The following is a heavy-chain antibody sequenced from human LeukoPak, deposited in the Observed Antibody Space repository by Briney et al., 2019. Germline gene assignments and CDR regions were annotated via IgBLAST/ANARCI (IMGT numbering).Heavy chain of an antibody. CDR3: ARDLPASLGEDGMDV. CDR1: GFTFDDYA. CDR2: ISWNSGSI. J-gene: IGHJ6*02. Sequence: GGSLRLSCAASGFTFDDYAMHWVRQAPGKGLEWVSGISWNSGSIGYADSVKGRFTISRDNAKNSLYLQMNSLRAEDTALYYCARDLPASLGEDGMDVWGQGTTVTVSS. V-gene: IGHV3-9*01.